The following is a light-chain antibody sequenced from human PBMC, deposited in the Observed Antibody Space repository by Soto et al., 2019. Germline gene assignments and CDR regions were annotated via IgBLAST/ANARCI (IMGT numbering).Light chain of an antibody. CDR2: RNN. CDR3: AVWDDSLDGWV. Sequence: QSVLTQPPSASGTPGQRVTLSCSGSTSNIGNNYVYWYQQLPATAPTLLIYRNNQRRSGVPDRFSGSKSGTSASLAISGLRSEDESAYHCAVWDDSLDGWVFGGGTKVTVL. CDR1: TSNIGNNY. V-gene: IGLV1-47*01. J-gene: IGLJ3*02.